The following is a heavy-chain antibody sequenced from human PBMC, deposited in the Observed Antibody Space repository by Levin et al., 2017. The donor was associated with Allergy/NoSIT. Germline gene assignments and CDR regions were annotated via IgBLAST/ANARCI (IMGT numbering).Heavy chain of an antibody. V-gene: IGHV3-33*01. J-gene: IGHJ4*02. Sequence: PGGSLRLSCAASGFTFSSYGMHWVRQAPGKGLEWVAVIWYDGSNKYYADSVKGRFTISRDNSKNTLYLQMNSLRAEDTAVYYCARGESGSRTYYFDYWGQGTLVTVSS. CDR1: GFTFSSYG. D-gene: IGHD1-26*01. CDR2: IWYDGSNK. CDR3: ARGESGSRTYYFDY.